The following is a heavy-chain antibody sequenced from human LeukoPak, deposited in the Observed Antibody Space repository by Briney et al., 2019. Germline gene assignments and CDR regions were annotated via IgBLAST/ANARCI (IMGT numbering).Heavy chain of an antibody. CDR3: AKVVGSPGYNWFDP. D-gene: IGHD2-15*01. V-gene: IGHV3-23*01. J-gene: IGHJ5*02. CDR1: AFTFSSFA. Sequence: PGGSMSLSCAASAFTFSSFAMGWVRPAPGKGLEWVSSIIGIGRSTYYGDSGKGRFTISRDNPKNTLYLQINSLRAEDTAVYYCAKVVGSPGYNWFDPWGQGTLVTVSS. CDR2: IIGIGRST.